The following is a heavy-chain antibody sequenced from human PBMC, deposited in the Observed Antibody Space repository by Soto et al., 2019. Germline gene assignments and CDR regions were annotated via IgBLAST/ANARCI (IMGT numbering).Heavy chain of an antibody. V-gene: IGHV5-51*01. D-gene: IGHD6-19*01. CDR2: IYPGDSDT. CDR3: ASPSIAVADDYYYYGTDV. J-gene: IGHJ6*02. CDR1: GDSFTSYW. Sequence: PGESLKISCKGSGDSFTSYWIGWVRQMPGKGLEWMGIIYPGDSDTRYSPSFQGQVTISADKSISTAYLQWSSLKASDTAMYYCASPSIAVADDYYYYGTDVWGQGTTVTVSS.